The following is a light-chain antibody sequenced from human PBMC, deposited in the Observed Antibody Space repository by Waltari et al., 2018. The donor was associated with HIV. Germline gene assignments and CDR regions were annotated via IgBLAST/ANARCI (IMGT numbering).Light chain of an antibody. CDR2: GND. J-gene: IGLJ2*01. V-gene: IGLV1-44*01. CDR1: ASNIGSNT. CDR3: SAWDDSLHGVI. Sequence: QSVLTQPPSASGTPGQRVTISCSGSASNIGSNTVNWYHQVPGTAPKLLIYGNDHRPSGVPERFSGSKSGTSASLAISGLQSEDEADYYCSAWDDSLHGVIFGGGTKLDVL.